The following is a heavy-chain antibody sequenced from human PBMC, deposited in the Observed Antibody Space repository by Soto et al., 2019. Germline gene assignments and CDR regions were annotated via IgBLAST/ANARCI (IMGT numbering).Heavy chain of an antibody. CDR2: IIPIFGTA. D-gene: IGHD5-18*01. V-gene: IGHV1-69*01. Sequence: QVQLVQSGAEVKKPGSSVKVSCKASEGTFSSYAISWVRQAPGQGLEWMGGIIPIFGTANYAQKFQGRVTITADESTSTAYMELSSLSCEDTAVYYCARDFSGYSYGYDSYFDYRGQRTLVTVSS. J-gene: IGHJ4*02. CDR1: EGTFSSYA. CDR3: ARDFSGYSYGYDSYFDY.